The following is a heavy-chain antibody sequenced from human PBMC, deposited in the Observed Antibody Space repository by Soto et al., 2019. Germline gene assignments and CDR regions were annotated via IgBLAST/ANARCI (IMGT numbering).Heavy chain of an antibody. J-gene: IGHJ2*01. CDR2: TSGSGSST. D-gene: IGHD5-18*01. CDR1: GFTFSSCA. Sequence: GGSLRLSCAASGFTFSSCAMSWVRQAPGKGLEWVSTTSGSGSSTYYADSVKGRFTISRDNSKNTVYLQMNSLRAQDTAVYYCAKAPDGYSYGYHWYFDLWGRGTLVTVSS. CDR3: AKAPDGYSYGYHWYFDL. V-gene: IGHV3-23*01.